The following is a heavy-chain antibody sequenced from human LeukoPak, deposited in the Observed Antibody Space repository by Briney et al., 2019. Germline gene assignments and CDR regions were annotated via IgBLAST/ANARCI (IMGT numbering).Heavy chain of an antibody. J-gene: IGHJ6*03. CDR2: ISSSSSTI. CDR3: ASSFDYYYYYMDV. V-gene: IGHV3-48*01. Sequence: GGSLRLSCAASGFTFSDYYMNWVRQAPGKGLEWVSYISSSSSTIYYADSVKGQFTISRDNAKNSLYLQMNSLRAEDTAVYYCASSFDYYYYYMDVWGKGTTVTVSS. CDR1: GFTFSDYY.